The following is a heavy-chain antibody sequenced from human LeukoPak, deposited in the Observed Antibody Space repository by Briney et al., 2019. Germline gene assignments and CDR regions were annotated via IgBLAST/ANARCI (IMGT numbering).Heavy chain of an antibody. CDR2: VSLDGSTE. V-gene: IGHV3-30-3*01. CDR3: MRDYMGWFDP. CDR1: GFSLSNFQ. Sequence: GRSLRLSCVASGFSLSNFQMYWVRQAPGKGLEWVSIVSLDGSTEFYADSVKGRFTISRDTASNTMHLEMNNLRIEDTAVYYCMRDYMGWFDPWGQGSLVTVSS. D-gene: IGHD3-10*01. J-gene: IGHJ5*02.